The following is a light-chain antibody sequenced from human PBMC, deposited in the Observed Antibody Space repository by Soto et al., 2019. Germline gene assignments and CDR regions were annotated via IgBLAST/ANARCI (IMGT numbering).Light chain of an antibody. CDR3: QQYFSTPRT. CDR2: WAS. V-gene: IGKV4-1*01. J-gene: IGKJ1*01. CDR1: QSVLYNSNNMNY. Sequence: DIVMTQSPDSLAVSLGERATINCKSSQSVLYNSNNMNYLAWYQQKPGQPPKLLFYWASTRESGVPDRFSGSGSGTDFTLTINSLQAGDVAVYYCQQYFSTPRTFGQGTKVEIK.